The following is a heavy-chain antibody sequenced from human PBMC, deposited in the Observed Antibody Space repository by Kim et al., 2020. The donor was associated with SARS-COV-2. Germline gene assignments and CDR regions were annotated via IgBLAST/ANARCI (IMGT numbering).Heavy chain of an antibody. J-gene: IGHJ5*02. V-gene: IGHV4-61*02. CDR2: IYSSGST. D-gene: IGHD3-22*01. CDR1: GGSISSGSYY. CDR3: ARVRTGYDSSGYYYVFAP. Sequence: SETLSLTCTVSGGSISSGSYYWSWIRQPAGKGLEWIGGIYSSGSTNDNPSLKSRVTISVDTSKNQFSLKLSAVTAADTAVYYCARVRTGYDSSGYYYVFAPWGQGTLVTVSS.